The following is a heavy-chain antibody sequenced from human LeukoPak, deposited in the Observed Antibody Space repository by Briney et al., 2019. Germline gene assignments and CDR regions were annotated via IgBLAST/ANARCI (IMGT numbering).Heavy chain of an antibody. V-gene: IGHV3-7*01. CDR2: IKQDGSEK. CDR3: ARACSMTTCNFDY. CDR1: GFTFSSYW. D-gene: IGHD6-13*01. J-gene: IGHJ4*02. Sequence: PGGSLRLSCAASGFTFSSYWMSWVRQAPGKGLELVANIKQDGSEKLYVDSVKGRFTISRDNAKNSLFLQMNSLRAEDTAVYYCARACSMTTCNFDYWGQGTLVTVSS.